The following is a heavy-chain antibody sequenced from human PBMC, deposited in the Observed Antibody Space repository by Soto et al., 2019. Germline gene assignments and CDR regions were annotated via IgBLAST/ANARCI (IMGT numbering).Heavy chain of an antibody. CDR2: IRSNGYSI. CDR3: AGGCCGNDPSDFDY. Sequence: EVQLVESGGGLVEPGGSLRLSCAASGFMFSNFEMNWVRQAQGKGLEWVSSIRSNGYSIYYADSVKGRFTISRDNANNSLYLKMNSLRDEDTAVYYCAGGCCGNDPSDFDYWGQGTMVTVSS. V-gene: IGHV3-48*03. J-gene: IGHJ4*02. CDR1: GFMFSNFE. D-gene: IGHD5-12*01.